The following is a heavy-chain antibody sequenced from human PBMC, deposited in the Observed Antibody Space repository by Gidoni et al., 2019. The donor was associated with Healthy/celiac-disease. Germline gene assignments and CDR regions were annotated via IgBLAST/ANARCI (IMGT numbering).Heavy chain of an antibody. CDR1: GGTFSSYT. CDR2: IIPILGIA. V-gene: IGHV1-69*08. J-gene: IGHJ3*02. CDR3: ARDFGIAAVKDAFDI. Sequence: QVQLVQSGAEVKKPGSSVKVSCKASGGTFSSYTISWVRQASGQGLEWMGRIIPILGIANYAQKFQGRVTITADKSTSTAYMELSSLRSEDTAVYYCARDFGIAAVKDAFDIWGQGTMVTVSS. D-gene: IGHD6-13*01.